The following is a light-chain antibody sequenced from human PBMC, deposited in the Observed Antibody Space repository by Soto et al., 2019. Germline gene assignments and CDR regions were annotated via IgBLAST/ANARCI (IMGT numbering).Light chain of an antibody. Sequence: QSALTQPPSVSGSPGQSVTISCTGTSTDFVGYNRVSWYQQPPGKAPKLLISDVSKRPSGVPDRFSGSKFGNTASLTISGLQAEDEADYYCCSYAGAFIYVFGSGTKVTVL. CDR3: CSYAGAFIYV. CDR1: STDFVGYNR. J-gene: IGLJ1*01. CDR2: DVS. V-gene: IGLV2-11*01.